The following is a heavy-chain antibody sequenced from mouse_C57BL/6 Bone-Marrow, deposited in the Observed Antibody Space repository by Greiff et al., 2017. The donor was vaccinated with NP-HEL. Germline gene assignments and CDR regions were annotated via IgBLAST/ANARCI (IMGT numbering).Heavy chain of an antibody. CDR1: GFSFNTYA. J-gene: IGHJ4*01. CDR2: IRSKSNNYAT. CDR3: VGQSRAPYAMDY. Sequence: EVMLVESGGGLVQPKGSLKLSCAASGFSFNTYAMNWVRQAPGKGLEWVARIRSKSNNYATYYADSVKDRFTISRDDSESMLYLQMNNLKTEDTAMYYCVGQSRAPYAMDYWGQGTSVTVSS. D-gene: IGHD3-1*01. V-gene: IGHV10-1*01.